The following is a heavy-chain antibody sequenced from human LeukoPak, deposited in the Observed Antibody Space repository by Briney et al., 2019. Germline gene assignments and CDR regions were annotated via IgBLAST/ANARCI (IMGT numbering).Heavy chain of an antibody. CDR2: ISYDGSNK. Sequence: PGGSLRLSCAASGFTFSSYWMSWVRQAQGKGLEWVAVISYDGSNKYYADSVKGRFTISRDNSKNTLYLQMNSLRAEDTAVYYCARERDRLLWHYFDYWGQGTLVTVSS. J-gene: IGHJ4*02. V-gene: IGHV3-30*01. D-gene: IGHD3-9*01. CDR1: GFTFSSYW. CDR3: ARERDRLLWHYFDY.